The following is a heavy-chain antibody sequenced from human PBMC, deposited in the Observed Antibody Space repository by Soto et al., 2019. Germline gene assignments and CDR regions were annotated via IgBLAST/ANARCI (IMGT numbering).Heavy chain of an antibody. CDR3: ARDTPPGTMVRGVNGMDV. V-gene: IGHV4-30-4*01. D-gene: IGHD3-10*01. Sequence: PSETLSLTCTVSGGSISSGDYYWSWIRQPPGKGLEWIGYIYYSGSTYYNPSLKSRVTISVDTSKNQFSLKLSSVTAADTAVYYCARDTPPGTMVRGVNGMDVWGQGTMVTVSS. CDR1: GGSISSGDYY. J-gene: IGHJ6*02. CDR2: IYYSGST.